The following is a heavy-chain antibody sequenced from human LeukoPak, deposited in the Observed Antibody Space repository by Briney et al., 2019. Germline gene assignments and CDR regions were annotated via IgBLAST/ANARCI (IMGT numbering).Heavy chain of an antibody. CDR2: IIPIFGTA. CDR3: ARSEMAAAMGPGYCYYGMDV. D-gene: IGHD2-2*01. CDR1: GGTFSSYA. V-gene: IGHV1-69*13. Sequence: SVKVSCKASGGTFSSYAISWVRQAPGQGLEWMGGIIPIFGTANYAQKLQGRVTITADESTSTAYMELSSLRSEDTAVYYCARSEMAAAMGPGYCYYGMDVWGQGTTVTVSS. J-gene: IGHJ6*02.